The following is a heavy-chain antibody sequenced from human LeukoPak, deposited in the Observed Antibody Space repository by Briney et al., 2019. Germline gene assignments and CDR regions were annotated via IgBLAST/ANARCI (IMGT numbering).Heavy chain of an antibody. CDR1: GGSFSSYY. V-gene: IGHV4-34*01. CDR3: AIGYSTVTPDY. Sequence: SETLSLTCAVYGGSFSSYYWSWIRQPPGKGLEWIGEINHSGSTNYNPSLKSRVTISVDASKNQFSLKLSSVTAADTAVYYCAIGYSTVTPDYWGQGTLVTVSS. D-gene: IGHD4-17*01. CDR2: INHSGST. J-gene: IGHJ4*02.